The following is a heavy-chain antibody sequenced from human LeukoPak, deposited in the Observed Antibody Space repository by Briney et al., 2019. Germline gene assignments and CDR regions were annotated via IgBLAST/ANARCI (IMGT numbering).Heavy chain of an antibody. J-gene: IGHJ3*02. CDR2: INPNSGGT. CDR3: ARGLQYCSSTSCPRAAFDI. Sequence: ASVKVSCKASGYTFTGYYMHWVRQAPGQGLEWMGWINPNSGGTNYAQKFQGRVTMTRDTSISTAYMELSRLRSDDTAVYYCARGLQYCSSTSCPRAAFDIWGQGTMVTVSS. D-gene: IGHD2-2*01. CDR1: GYTFTGYY. V-gene: IGHV1-2*02.